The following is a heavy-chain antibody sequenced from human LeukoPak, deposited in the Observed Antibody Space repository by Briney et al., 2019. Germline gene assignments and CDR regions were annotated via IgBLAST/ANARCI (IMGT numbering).Heavy chain of an antibody. D-gene: IGHD2-2*01. CDR2: INSDGSST. CDR1: GFTFSIFW. V-gene: IGHV3-74*01. Sequence: GGSLRLSCAASGFTFSIFWMHWVRRAPGKGRVWVSRINSDGSSTDYAESVKGRFTISTDNGKNTLYLQMNRAPGEDTAVYYCAKPPRYCSSTSCYMDVWGKGTTVTVSS. CDR3: AKPPRYCSSTSCYMDV. J-gene: IGHJ6*03.